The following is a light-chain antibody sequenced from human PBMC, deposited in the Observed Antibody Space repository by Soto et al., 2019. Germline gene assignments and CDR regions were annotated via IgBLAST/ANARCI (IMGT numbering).Light chain of an antibody. CDR2: GAS. V-gene: IGKV3D-15*01. CDR3: QQYNNWPQT. Sequence: EIVMTQSPATLSVSPGERATLSCRASQSVSSNLAWYQQKPGQAPRLLIYGASTRATGIPARFSGSGSGTEFTLTISSLQSEDCAVYYCQQYNNWPQTFRGGTKVEIK. CDR1: QSVSSN. J-gene: IGKJ4*01.